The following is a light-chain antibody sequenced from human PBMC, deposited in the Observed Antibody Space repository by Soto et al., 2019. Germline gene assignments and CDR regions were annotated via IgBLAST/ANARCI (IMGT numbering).Light chain of an antibody. V-gene: IGLV1-47*01. CDR2: RND. J-gene: IGLJ3*02. CDR1: ISNLGSNF. Sequence: QSVLTQPPSGSGTPGQRVTISCSGSISNLGSNFVFWYQQLPGAAPKLLISRNDQRPSGVPDRFSGSKSGTSASLAISGLRSEDEADYHCAAWDDSLSGVVLGGGTQLTVL. CDR3: AAWDDSLSGVV.